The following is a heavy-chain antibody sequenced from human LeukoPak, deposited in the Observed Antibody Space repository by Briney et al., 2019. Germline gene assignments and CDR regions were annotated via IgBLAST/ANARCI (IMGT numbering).Heavy chain of an antibody. Sequence: SETLSLTCTVSGGSISSSSYYWSWIRQPPGKGLEWIGEINHSGSTNYNPSLKSRVTISVDTSKNQFSLKLSSVTAADTAVYYCARGRVRQQQLVRSYYYGMDVWGQGTTVTVSS. J-gene: IGHJ6*02. CDR1: GGSISSSSYY. CDR3: ARGRVRQQQLVRSYYYGMDV. V-gene: IGHV4-39*07. CDR2: INHSGST. D-gene: IGHD6-13*01.